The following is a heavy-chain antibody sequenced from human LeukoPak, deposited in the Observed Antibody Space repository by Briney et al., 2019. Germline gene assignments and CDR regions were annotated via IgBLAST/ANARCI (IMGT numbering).Heavy chain of an antibody. V-gene: IGHV1-2*04. D-gene: IGHD4-17*01. CDR3: ARDIAVTNFDY. Sequence: GASVKVSCKTSGYTFTDYYIHWMRQAPGRGLEWLGWINPNSRGTNYAQNFQGWVTMTRDTSISTAYMELSRLRSDDTAVYYCARDIAVTNFDYWGQGTLVTVSS. CDR1: GYTFTDYY. J-gene: IGHJ4*02. CDR2: INPNSRGT.